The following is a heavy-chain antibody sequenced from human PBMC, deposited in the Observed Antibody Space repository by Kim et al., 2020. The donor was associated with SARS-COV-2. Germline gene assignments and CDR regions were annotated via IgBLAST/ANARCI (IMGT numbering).Heavy chain of an antibody. V-gene: IGHV3-9*01. Sequence: GGSLRLSCAASGFTFDDYAMHWVRQAPGKGLEWVSGISWNSGSIGYADSVKGRFTISRDNAKNSLYLQMNSLRAEDTALYYCAKDTTGSGQTLGAFDIWGQGTMVTVSS. J-gene: IGHJ3*02. D-gene: IGHD5-12*01. CDR3: AKDTTGSGQTLGAFDI. CDR2: ISWNSGSI. CDR1: GFTFDDYA.